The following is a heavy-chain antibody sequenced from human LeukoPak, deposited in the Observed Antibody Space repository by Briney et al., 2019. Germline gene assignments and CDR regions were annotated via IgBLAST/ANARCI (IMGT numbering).Heavy chain of an antibody. J-gene: IGHJ2*01. CDR2: INHSGST. CDR3: ARGRRYCSSTSCSYWYFDL. V-gene: IGHV4-34*01. CDR1: GGSFSGYY. Sequence: TPSETLSLTCAVYGGSFSGYYWSWIRQPPGKGLEWIGEINHSGSTNYNPSLKSRVTISVDTSKNQFSLKLSSVTAADTAAYYCARGRRYCSSTSCSYWYFDLWGRGTLVTVSS. D-gene: IGHD2-2*01.